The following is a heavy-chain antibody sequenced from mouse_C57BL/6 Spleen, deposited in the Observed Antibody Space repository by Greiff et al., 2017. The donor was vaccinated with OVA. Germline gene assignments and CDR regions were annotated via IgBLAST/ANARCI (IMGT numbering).Heavy chain of an antibody. J-gene: IGHJ4*01. V-gene: IGHV1-26*01. Sequence: VQLQQSGPELVKPGASVKISCKASGYTFTDYYMNWVKQSHGKSLEWIGDINPNNGGTSYNQKFKGKATLTVDKSSSTAYMELRSLTSEDSAVYYCARWRDYDVNYAMDYWGQGTSVTVSS. CDR1: GYTFTDYY. CDR2: INPNNGGT. D-gene: IGHD2-4*01. CDR3: ARWRDYDVNYAMDY.